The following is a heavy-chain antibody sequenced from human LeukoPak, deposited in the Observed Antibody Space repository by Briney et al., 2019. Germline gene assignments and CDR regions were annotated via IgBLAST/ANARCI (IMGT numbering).Heavy chain of an antibody. J-gene: IGHJ3*02. CDR3: TKNTGDFDI. CDR2: VKSVGEGGAS. CDR1: SLIFSHAW. D-gene: IGHD4-17*01. V-gene: IGHV3-15*07. Sequence: GGSLRLSCVFPSLIFSHAWMNWVRQAPGKGLEWVGRVKSVGEGGASEYGTAVKGRFTISRDDSKKTVYLQMHNPSTEDTALYYCTKNTGDFDIWGQGTMVIVSS.